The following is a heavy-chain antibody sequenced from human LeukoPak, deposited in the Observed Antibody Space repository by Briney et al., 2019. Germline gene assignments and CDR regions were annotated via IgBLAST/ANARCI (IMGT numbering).Heavy chain of an antibody. Sequence: GGSLRLSCAASGFTFSSYWMSWVRQAPGKGLEWVANIKQDGSEKYYVDSVKGRFTISRDNAKNSLYLQMNSLRAEDTAVYYCARDRFTYYDSSGFFHSFDYWGQGTLVTVSS. CDR3: ARDRFTYYDSSGFFHSFDY. J-gene: IGHJ4*02. V-gene: IGHV3-7*01. CDR1: GFTFSSYW. CDR2: IKQDGSEK. D-gene: IGHD3-22*01.